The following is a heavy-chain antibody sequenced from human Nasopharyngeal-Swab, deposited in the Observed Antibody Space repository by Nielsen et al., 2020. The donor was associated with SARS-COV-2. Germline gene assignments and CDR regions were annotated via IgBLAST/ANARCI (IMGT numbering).Heavy chain of an antibody. CDR2: IYTRGST. V-gene: IGHV4-61*02. J-gene: IGHJ6*03. CDR1: GGPITSGSYY. CDR3: ARGLRGVTTYYYYYYMDV. Sequence: SETLSLTCTVSGGPITSGSYYWTWIRKPAGKGLEWIGRIYTRGSTNYNPSLKSRVTISVDTSKNQFSLKLSSVTAADTAVYYCARGLRGVTTYYYYYYMDVWAKGPRSPSP. D-gene: IGHD4-17*01.